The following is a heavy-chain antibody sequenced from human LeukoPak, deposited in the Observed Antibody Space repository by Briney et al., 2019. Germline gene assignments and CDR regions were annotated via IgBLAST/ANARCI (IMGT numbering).Heavy chain of an antibody. CDR1: GGSFSDYW. V-gene: IGHV4-34*01. D-gene: IGHD3-22*01. CDR3: AGPAGVVINYY. Sequence: SETLSLTCAVYGGSFSDYWWTWIRQSPGKGLEWIGEVNHSGRTNYNPSLKSRVTISVDTSKNQFSLKLSSMTAADTAVYYCAGPAGVVINYYWGQGTLVTVSS. CDR2: VNHSGRT. J-gene: IGHJ4*02.